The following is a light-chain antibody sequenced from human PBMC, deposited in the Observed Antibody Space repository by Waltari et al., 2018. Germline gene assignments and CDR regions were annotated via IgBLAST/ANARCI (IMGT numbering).Light chain of an antibody. CDR3: QKYGTHPAT. J-gene: IGKJ1*01. V-gene: IGKV3-20*01. CDR1: QSVSRT. CDR2: DAS. Sequence: EIVLTQSPGTLSLSPGERATLSCRASQSVSRTLAWYQQKAGQTPRLLIYDASSMATDIPDRFSGSGSVTDFSLTISRLEPEDFAVYYCQKYGTHPATFGQGTRVEIK.